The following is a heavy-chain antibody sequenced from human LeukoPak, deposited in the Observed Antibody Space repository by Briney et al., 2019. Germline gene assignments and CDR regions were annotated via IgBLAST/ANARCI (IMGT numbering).Heavy chain of an antibody. Sequence: GGSLRLSCAASGFTFSSYGMHWVRQAPGKGLEWVSYISISGTTIYYADSVKGRFTISRDNAKNSLYLQMNSLRAEDTAVYYCANGGPGFWSGYFHYWGQGTLVTVSS. CDR1: GFTFSSYG. CDR3: ANGGPGFWSGYFHY. CDR2: ISISGTTI. V-gene: IGHV3-48*04. J-gene: IGHJ4*02. D-gene: IGHD3-3*01.